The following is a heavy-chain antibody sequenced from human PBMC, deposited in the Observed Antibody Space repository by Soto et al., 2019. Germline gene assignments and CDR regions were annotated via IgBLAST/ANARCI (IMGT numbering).Heavy chain of an antibody. Sequence: QVHLVQSGAEMKKPGSSVKVSCKVSGGDLRNSGISWVRQAPGQGLEWMGGIFPLLAMVDYSQKFQGRVTITADESTSPAYLALGSLKSEDTAVYYCAKEDGAGFKSWGHGTLVIVSS. J-gene: IGHJ4*01. D-gene: IGHD1-26*01. CDR1: GGDLRNSG. CDR2: IFPLLAMV. CDR3: AKEDGAGFKS. V-gene: IGHV1-69*04.